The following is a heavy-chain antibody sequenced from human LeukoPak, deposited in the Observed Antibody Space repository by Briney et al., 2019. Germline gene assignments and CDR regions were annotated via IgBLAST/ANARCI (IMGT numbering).Heavy chain of an antibody. CDR3: AKDSRILSYYMDV. J-gene: IGHJ6*03. CDR2: ISWNSGSI. D-gene: IGHD2-15*01. V-gene: IGHV3-9*01. CDR1: GFTFDDYA. Sequence: PGRSLRLSCAASGFTFDDYAMHWVRQAPGKGLEWVSGISWNSGSIGYADSVKGRFTISRDNATNSLYLQMNSLRAEDTALYYCAKDSRILSYYMDVWGKGTTVTVSS.